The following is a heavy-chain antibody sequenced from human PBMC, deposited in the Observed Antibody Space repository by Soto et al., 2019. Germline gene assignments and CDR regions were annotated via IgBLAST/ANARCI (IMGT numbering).Heavy chain of an antibody. Sequence: QVQLVQSGAEVKKPGSSVKVSCKASGGTFKTYAITWVRQAPGQGLEWMGGISPIIGTAKYAQKFQGRVTSTADESTNTAYMELSSLRPEDTAVYYCAREAVVVVAATRGWFFDLWGRGTLVSVSS. CDR1: GGTFKTYA. CDR2: ISPIIGTA. D-gene: IGHD2-15*01. J-gene: IGHJ2*01. CDR3: AREAVVVVAATRGWFFDL. V-gene: IGHV1-69*12.